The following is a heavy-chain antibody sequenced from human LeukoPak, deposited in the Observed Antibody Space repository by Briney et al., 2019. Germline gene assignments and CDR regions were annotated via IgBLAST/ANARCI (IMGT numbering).Heavy chain of an antibody. CDR1: GFTFSSYG. Sequence: GGPLRLSCAASGFTFSSYGMSWVRQAPGKGLEWVSAISGSGGSTYYADSVKGRFTISRDNSKNTLYLQMNSLRAEDTAVYYCAKSEEHYYDSSGYYPIFDYWGQGTLVTVSS. CDR3: AKSEEHYYDSSGYYPIFDY. V-gene: IGHV3-23*01. J-gene: IGHJ4*02. CDR2: ISGSGGST. D-gene: IGHD3-22*01.